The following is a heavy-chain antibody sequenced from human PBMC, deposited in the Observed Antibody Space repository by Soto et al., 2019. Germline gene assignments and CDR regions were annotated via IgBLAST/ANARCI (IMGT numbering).Heavy chain of an antibody. Sequence: ASETLSLTCSVAGGSISTYYWNWIRQPPGKGLEWIGYVYYGGSTNYNPSLKSRVTISVDMSKNQFSLKLSSVTTADTAVYYCARDSTLQLWGQGTLVTVS. CDR2: VYYGGST. CDR3: ARDSTLQL. J-gene: IGHJ4*02. V-gene: IGHV4-59*01. CDR1: GGSISTYY. D-gene: IGHD5-12*01.